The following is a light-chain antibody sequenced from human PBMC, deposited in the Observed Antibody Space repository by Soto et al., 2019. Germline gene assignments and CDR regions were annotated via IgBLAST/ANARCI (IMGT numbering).Light chain of an antibody. Sequence: EIVMTQSPATLSVSPGERATLSCRASQSVSSNLAWYQQKPGQAPRLLIYGASTRATGIPARFSGSGSGTGFTHTISSLKSEDFAVYYCEQYNNWHPWTFGQGTKVEIK. CDR3: EQYNNWHPWT. V-gene: IGKV3-15*01. CDR2: GAS. CDR1: QSVSSN. J-gene: IGKJ1*01.